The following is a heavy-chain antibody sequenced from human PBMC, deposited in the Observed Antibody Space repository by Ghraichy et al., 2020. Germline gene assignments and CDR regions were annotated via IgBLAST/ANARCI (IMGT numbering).Heavy chain of an antibody. Sequence: SETLSLTCTVSGGSMSGNFWIWIRQPPGKGLEWIAYIHSSGSTAYNPSLESRVTISVDTSKNQFSLKVRSVTAADTAMYYCARHAPATPWYFDLWGRGTLVTVSS. J-gene: IGHJ2*01. CDR3: ARHAPATPWYFDL. CDR1: GGSMSGNF. CDR2: IHSSGST. V-gene: IGHV4-59*08.